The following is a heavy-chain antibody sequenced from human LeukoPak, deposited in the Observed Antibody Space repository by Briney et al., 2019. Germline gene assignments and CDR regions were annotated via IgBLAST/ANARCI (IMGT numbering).Heavy chain of an antibody. V-gene: IGHV1-69*13. CDR2: IIPIFGTA. CDR1: GGTFSSYA. J-gene: IGHJ4*02. Sequence: SVKVSCKASGGTFSSYAISWVRQAPGQGLEWMGGIIPIFGTANYAQKFQGRVTVTADESTSTAYMELSSLRSEDTAVYYCARLARGIAAATTEFDYWGQGTLVTVSS. D-gene: IGHD6-13*01. CDR3: ARLARGIAAATTEFDY.